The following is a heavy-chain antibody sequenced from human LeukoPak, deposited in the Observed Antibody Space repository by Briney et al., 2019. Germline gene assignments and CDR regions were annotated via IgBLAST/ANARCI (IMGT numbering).Heavy chain of an antibody. V-gene: IGHV1-18*01. CDR3: ARVYYDYVWGSYRPHYFDY. D-gene: IGHD3-16*02. J-gene: IGHJ4*02. Sequence: ASVKVSCKASGYTFTSYGISWVRQAPGQGLEWMGWISAYNGNTNYAQKLQGRVTMTTDTSTSTAYMELRSLRSDDTAVYYCARVYYDYVWGSYRPHYFDYWGQGTLVTVSS. CDR1: GYTFTSYG. CDR2: ISAYNGNT.